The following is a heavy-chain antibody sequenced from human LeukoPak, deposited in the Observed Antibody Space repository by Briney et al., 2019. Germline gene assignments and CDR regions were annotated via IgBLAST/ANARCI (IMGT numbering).Heavy chain of an antibody. CDR2: INHSGST. Sequence: MPSETLSLTCAVYGGSFSGYYWSWIRQPPGKGLEWIGEINHSGSTNYNPSLRSRVTISVDTSKNQFSLKLSSVTAADTAVYYCARIALAARLIDYWGQGTLVTVSS. D-gene: IGHD6-6*01. CDR1: GGSFSGYY. CDR3: ARIALAARLIDY. J-gene: IGHJ4*02. V-gene: IGHV4-34*01.